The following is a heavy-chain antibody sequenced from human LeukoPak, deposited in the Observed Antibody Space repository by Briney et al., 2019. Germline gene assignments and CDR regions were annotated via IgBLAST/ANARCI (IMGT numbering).Heavy chain of an antibody. Sequence: SETLSLTCTVSGGSIRSYYWNWIRQPPGKGLEWIGHIYYSGSTNYNPSLKSRITISVDTSKNQFSLKLSSVTAADTAVYYCARGGVGFQDYWGQGTLVTVSS. J-gene: IGHJ4*02. CDR2: IYYSGST. CDR1: GGSIRSYY. CDR3: ARGGVGFQDY. V-gene: IGHV4-59*01. D-gene: IGHD3-10*01.